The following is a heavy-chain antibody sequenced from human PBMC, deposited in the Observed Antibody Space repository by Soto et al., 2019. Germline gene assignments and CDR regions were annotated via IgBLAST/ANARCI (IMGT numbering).Heavy chain of an antibody. CDR3: ARDDEYSGNGMDV. J-gene: IGHJ6*02. Sequence: QVQLVESGGGVVQPGRSLRLSCAASEFTFSNYGMHWVRQAPGKGLEWVAVILNGGSNRYHAVSVKDRFTISRDNSKNTLYLQMNSLRAEDTAVYYCARDDEYSGNGMDVWGQGTTVTVS. D-gene: IGHD3-10*01. CDR2: ILNGGSNR. V-gene: IGHV3-33*01. CDR1: EFTFSNYG.